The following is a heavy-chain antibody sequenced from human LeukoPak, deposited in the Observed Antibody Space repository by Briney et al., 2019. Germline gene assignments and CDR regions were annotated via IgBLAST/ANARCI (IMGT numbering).Heavy chain of an antibody. J-gene: IGHJ4*02. CDR1: GVTFSSYA. D-gene: IGHD2-15*01. CDR3: AKASKYCSGGSCYKAFDY. CDR2: VSGSGAST. Sequence: GGSLRISCTASGVTASGVTFSSYAMSWVRQAPGKGLEWVSAVSGSGASTYYSDSVKGRFTISRDNSKNTLYLQMNSLRAEDTAVYFCAKASKYCSGGSCYKAFDYWGQGTLVTVSS. V-gene: IGHV3-23*01.